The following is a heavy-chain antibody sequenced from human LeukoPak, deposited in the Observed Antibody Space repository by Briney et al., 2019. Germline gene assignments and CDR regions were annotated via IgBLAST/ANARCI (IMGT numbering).Heavy chain of an antibody. J-gene: IGHJ3*02. D-gene: IGHD2-15*01. CDR1: GYTFTSYD. Sequence: GASVKVSCKASGYTFTSYDINWVRQATGQGLEWMGWMNPNSGNTGYAQKFQGRVTITRNTSISTAYMELSSLRSEDTAVYYCAGDYCSGGSCYVPGAFDIWGQGTMVTVSS. CDR2: MNPNSGNT. V-gene: IGHV1-8*03. CDR3: AGDYCSGGSCYVPGAFDI.